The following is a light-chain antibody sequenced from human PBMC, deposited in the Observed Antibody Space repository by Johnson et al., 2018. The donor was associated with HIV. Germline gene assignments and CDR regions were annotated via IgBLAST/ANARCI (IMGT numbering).Light chain of an antibody. Sequence: QSVLTQPPSVSAAPGQKVTISCSGSSSNIGNNYVSWYQQLPGTAPKVLIYENTKRPSGIPDRFSGSKSGTSATLGITGLQTGDEADYYCGTWDSSLSVYV. CDR3: GTWDSSLSVYV. CDR2: ENT. J-gene: IGLJ1*01. V-gene: IGLV1-51*02. CDR1: SSNIGNNY.